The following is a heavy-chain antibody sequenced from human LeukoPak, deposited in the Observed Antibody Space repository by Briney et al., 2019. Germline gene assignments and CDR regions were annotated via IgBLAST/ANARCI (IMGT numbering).Heavy chain of an antibody. CDR3: AKDLERRYFDWVPIGY. CDR1: GFTFSSYA. Sequence: GGSLRLSCAASGFTFSSYAMSWVRQAPGKGLEWVSAISGSGGSTYYADSVKGRFTISRDNSKDTLYLQMNSLRAEDTAVYYCAKDLERRYFDWVPIGYWGQGTLVTVSS. J-gene: IGHJ4*02. CDR2: ISGSGGST. D-gene: IGHD3-9*01. V-gene: IGHV3-23*01.